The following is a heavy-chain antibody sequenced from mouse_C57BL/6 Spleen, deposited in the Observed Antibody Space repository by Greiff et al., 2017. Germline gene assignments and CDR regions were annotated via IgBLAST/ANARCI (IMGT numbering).Heavy chain of an antibody. Sequence: QVQLKESGPELVKPGASVTISCKASGYAFSSSWMNWVKQRPGKGLEWIGRIYPGDGDTNYNGKFKGKATLTADKSSSTAYMQLSSLTSEDSAVYFCARGLPYQDYFDYWGQGTTLTVSS. J-gene: IGHJ2*01. D-gene: IGHD2-4*01. V-gene: IGHV1-82*01. CDR1: GYAFSSSW. CDR3: ARGLPYQDYFDY. CDR2: IYPGDGDT.